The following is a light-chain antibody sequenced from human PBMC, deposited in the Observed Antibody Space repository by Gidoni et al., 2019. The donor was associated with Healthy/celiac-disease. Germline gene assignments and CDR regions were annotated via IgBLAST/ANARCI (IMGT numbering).Light chain of an antibody. J-gene: IGKJ4*01. CDR1: QSVSSY. CDR2: DAS. Sequence: DIVLTQYPATLSLSPGERATLSCRASQSVSSYLAWYQQKPGQAPRLLIYDASNRATGIPARVSGSVSGTDFTLTISSLEPEDFAVYYCQQRSNWPLTFGGGTKVEIK. V-gene: IGKV3-11*01. CDR3: QQRSNWPLT.